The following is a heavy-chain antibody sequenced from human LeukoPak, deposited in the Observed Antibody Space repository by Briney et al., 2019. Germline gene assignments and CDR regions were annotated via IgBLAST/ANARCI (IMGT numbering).Heavy chain of an antibody. V-gene: IGHV1-69*13. Sequence: SVKVSCKASGGTFGSYAISWVRQAPGQGLEWMGGITPIFGTANYAQKFQGRVTITADESTSTAYMELSSLRSEDTAVYYCARDNGDYYGSGNNWFDPWGQGTLVTVSS. J-gene: IGHJ5*02. CDR1: GGTFGSYA. CDR2: ITPIFGTA. CDR3: ARDNGDYYGSGNNWFDP. D-gene: IGHD3-10*01.